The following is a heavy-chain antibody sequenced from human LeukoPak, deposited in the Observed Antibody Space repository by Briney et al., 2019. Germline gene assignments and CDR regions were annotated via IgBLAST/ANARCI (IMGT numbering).Heavy chain of an antibody. D-gene: IGHD4-17*01. CDR3: ARELYGDYEVPYYYYMDV. CDR2: INHSGST. V-gene: IGHV4-34*01. Sequence: SETLSLTCAVYGGSFSGYYWSWIRQPPGKGLEWIGEINHSGSTNYNPSLKSRVTISVDTSKNQFSLKLSSVTAADTAVYYCARELYGDYEVPYYYYMDVWGKGTTVTISS. CDR1: GGSFSGYY. J-gene: IGHJ6*03.